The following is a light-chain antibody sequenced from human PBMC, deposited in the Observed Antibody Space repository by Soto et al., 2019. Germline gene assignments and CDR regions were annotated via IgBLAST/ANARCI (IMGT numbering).Light chain of an antibody. J-gene: IGLJ1*01. CDR3: TSYTSNSTHV. CDR2: GVT. V-gene: IGLV2-14*01. CDR1: DSDIGGYDY. Sequence: QSALTQPASVSGSPGQSITISCTGTDSDIGGYDYVSWYQHHPGKAPKFIIYGVTNRPSGVSHRFSGSKSANTASLTISGLQAEDEADYYCTSYTSNSTHVFGTGTKLTVL.